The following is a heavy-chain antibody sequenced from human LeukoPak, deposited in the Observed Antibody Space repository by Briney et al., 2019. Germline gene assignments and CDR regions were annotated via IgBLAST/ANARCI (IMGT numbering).Heavy chain of an antibody. D-gene: IGHD1-26*01. J-gene: IGHJ4*02. CDR3: AKGSGSYLSPLYYFDY. Sequence: PGGSLRLSCAASGFTFSSYGIHWVRQAPGKGLEWVAFIRYDGSNKYYADSVKGRFTISRDNSKNTLYLQMNSLRAEDTAVYYCAKGSGSYLSPLYYFDYWGQGTLVTVSS. CDR2: IRYDGSNK. CDR1: GFTFSSYG. V-gene: IGHV3-30*02.